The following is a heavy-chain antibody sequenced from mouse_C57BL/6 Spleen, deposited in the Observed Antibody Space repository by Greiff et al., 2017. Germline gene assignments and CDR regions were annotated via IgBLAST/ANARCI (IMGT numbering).Heavy chain of an antibody. J-gene: IGHJ4*01. CDR2: ISGGGGNT. V-gene: IGHV5-9*01. CDR3: ARHNSNGAMDY. D-gene: IGHD2-5*01. Sequence: EVKVVESGGGLVKPGGSLKLSCAASGFTFSSYTMSWVRQTPEKRLEWVATISGGGGNTYYPDSVKGRFTISRDNAKNTLYLQMSSLRSEDTALYYCARHNSNGAMDYWGQGTSVTVSS. CDR1: GFTFSSYT.